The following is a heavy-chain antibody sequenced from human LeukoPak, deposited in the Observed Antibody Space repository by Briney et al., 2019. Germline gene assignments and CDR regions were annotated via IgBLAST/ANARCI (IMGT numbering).Heavy chain of an antibody. D-gene: IGHD6-19*01. CDR1: GGSISSSSYY. CDR2: IHFSGTT. J-gene: IGHJ4*02. Sequence: SETLSLTCTVSGGSISSSSYYWGWIRQPPGKGLEWIGSIHFSGTTYHNPSLKSRVTISVDTSKNQFSLKLNSLTAADTAVYYCARASSGWGFYWGQGTLVTVSS. V-gene: IGHV4-39*07. CDR3: ARASSGWGFY.